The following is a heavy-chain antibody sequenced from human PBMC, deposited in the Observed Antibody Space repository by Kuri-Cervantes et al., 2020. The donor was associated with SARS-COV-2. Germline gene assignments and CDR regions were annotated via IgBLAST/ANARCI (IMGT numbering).Heavy chain of an antibody. CDR1: GYPFTGFY. J-gene: IGHJ4*02. CDR2: INPDTGGT. D-gene: IGHD1-26*01. Sequence: ASVKVSCKASGYPFTGFYMHWVRQTPGQGLEWMGWINPDTGGTNCAPKFQSRVTMTRDTSIATAYMELSRLRSDDTAMYYCSTGMSGSYPHAYRIDYWGQGTLVTVSS. V-gene: IGHV1-2*02. CDR3: STGMSGSYPHAYRIDY.